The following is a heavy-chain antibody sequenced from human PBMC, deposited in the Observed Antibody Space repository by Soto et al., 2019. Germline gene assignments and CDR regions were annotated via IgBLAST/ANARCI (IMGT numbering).Heavy chain of an antibody. CDR3: ARLRDHHVDIVA. CDR2: IYYSGST. Sequence: KSSETLSLTCTVSGGSVSSGSYYWIWIRQPPGKGLEWIGYIYYSGSTNYNPSLKSRVTISVDTSKNQFSLKLSSVTAADTAVYYCARLRDHHVDIVAWGQGTLVTVSS. J-gene: IGHJ5*02. V-gene: IGHV4-61*01. D-gene: IGHD5-12*01. CDR1: GGSVSSGSYY.